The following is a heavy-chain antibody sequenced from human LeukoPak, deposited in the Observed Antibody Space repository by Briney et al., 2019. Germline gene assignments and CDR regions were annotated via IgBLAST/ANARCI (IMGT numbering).Heavy chain of an antibody. CDR1: GFTFSNAW. CDR2: ITIKTAGGTT. CDR3: TTSYYDILTGIRDY. V-gene: IGHV3-15*01. J-gene: IGHJ4*02. Sequence: GGSLRLSCAASGFTFSNAWMSWVRQAPGYGTDWTGRITIKTAGGTTDYASPVKGRFTISRHDSKNTLYLQMNSLKTEDTAVYYCTTSYYDILTGIRDYWGQGTLVTVSS. D-gene: IGHD3-9*01.